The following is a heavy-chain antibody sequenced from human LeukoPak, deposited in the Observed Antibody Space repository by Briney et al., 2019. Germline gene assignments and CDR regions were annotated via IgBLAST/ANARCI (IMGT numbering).Heavy chain of an antibody. V-gene: IGHV4-59*01. J-gene: IGHJ4*02. CDR1: GGSISSYY. CDR2: VDYSGST. CDR3: ARYGLYSSGWYFDS. D-gene: IGHD6-19*01. Sequence: PSETVSLTCTVSGGSISSYYWSWIRQPPGKGLEWIGYVDYSGSTNSNPSLKSRVTISVDTSKNQFSLKLSSVTAADTAVYYCARYGLYSSGWYFDSWGPGNLVTVSS.